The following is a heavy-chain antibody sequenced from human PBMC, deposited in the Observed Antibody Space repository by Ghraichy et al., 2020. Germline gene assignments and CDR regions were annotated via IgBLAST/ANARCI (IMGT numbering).Heavy chain of an antibody. J-gene: IGHJ4*02. D-gene: IGHD2-15*01. Sequence: GGSLRLSCAASGFTFSIYSMNWVRQAPGKRLEWVSYISSSSSTIYYADSVKGRFTISRDNAKNSLYLQMNSLRAEDTAIYYCARKVVVGGDYFDYWGQGTLVTVSS. CDR2: ISSSSSTI. CDR3: ARKVVVGGDYFDY. CDR1: GFTFSIYS. V-gene: IGHV3-48*04.